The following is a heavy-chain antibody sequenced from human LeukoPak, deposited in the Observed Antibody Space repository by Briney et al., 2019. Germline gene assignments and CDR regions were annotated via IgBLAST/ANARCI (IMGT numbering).Heavy chain of an antibody. CDR2: INAYNGNT. J-gene: IGHJ4*02. CDR1: GYTFTSYG. CDR3: ARGGPAARVITFGGVTDY. Sequence: GASVKVSCKASGYTFTSYGISWVRQAPGQGLEWMGWINAYNGNTNYAQTLQGRVTMTTDTSTSTAYIELRNLRTDDTGVYYCARGGPAARVITFGGVTDYSGQRTL. D-gene: IGHD3-16*01. V-gene: IGHV1-18*01.